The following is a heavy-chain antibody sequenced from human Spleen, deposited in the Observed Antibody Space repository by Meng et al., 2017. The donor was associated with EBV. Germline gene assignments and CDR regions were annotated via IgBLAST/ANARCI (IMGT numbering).Heavy chain of an antibody. V-gene: IGHV3-74*03. J-gene: IGHJ4*02. CDR3: SRDLAGSDDF. CDR1: EFTFRSYW. D-gene: IGHD1-14*01. Sequence: EQNLVVAGGALVQPGGSLRLSCAASEFTFRSYWMHWVRQAPGEGLVWVSRINEDGATTTYADSVKGRFTISRDNAKNTLYLQMNSLRAEDTAVYYCSRDLAGSDDFWGQGTLVTVSS. CDR2: INEDGATT.